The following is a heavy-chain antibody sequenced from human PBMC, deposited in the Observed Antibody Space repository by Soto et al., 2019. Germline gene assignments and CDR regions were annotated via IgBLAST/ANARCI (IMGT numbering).Heavy chain of an antibody. J-gene: IGHJ5*02. D-gene: IGHD3-9*01. V-gene: IGHV4-4*02. CDR3: VRNDWYRLDP. CDR1: GGSITSNW. CDR2: IHHSGHF. Sequence: QVQLQESGPGLVNPSGTLSLTCAVSGGSITSNWWSWVRQPPGEGLEGIGEIHHSGHFNYNPSLRRRVTISIATSKNQLSLTLTSVTAADTAVYYFVRNDWYRLDPWGQGTLVTVSS.